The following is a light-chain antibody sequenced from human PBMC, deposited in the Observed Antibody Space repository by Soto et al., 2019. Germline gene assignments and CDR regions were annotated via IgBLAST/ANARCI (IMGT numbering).Light chain of an antibody. J-gene: IGKJ4*01. Sequence: EIVMTQSPATLSVSPGERATLSCRASQSVNIYLAWYQQKPGQAPRLLIFGASYRATGIPARFSGSGSGTEFNLTISGLQSEDFAVYFCQQYDDWLRLTVGGGTKVDIK. CDR1: QSVNIY. V-gene: IGKV3D-15*01. CDR2: GAS. CDR3: QQYDDWLRLT.